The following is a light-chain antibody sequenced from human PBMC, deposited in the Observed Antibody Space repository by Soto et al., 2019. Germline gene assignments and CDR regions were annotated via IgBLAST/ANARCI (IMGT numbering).Light chain of an antibody. CDR1: XXDVGGYNY. J-gene: IGLJ2*01. CDR3: SSYAGNSNVI. CDR2: EVS. V-gene: IGLV2-8*01. Sequence: QSALTQPPSASGSPGXSVTISCTGXXXDVGGYNYVSWYQLHPGKAPKLMIYEVSKRPSGVPDRFSGSKSGNTASLTVSGLQAEDEADYYCSSYAGNSNVIFGGGTKLTVL.